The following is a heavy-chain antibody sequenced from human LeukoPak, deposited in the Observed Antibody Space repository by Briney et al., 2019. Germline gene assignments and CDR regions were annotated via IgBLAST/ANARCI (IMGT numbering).Heavy chain of an antibody. D-gene: IGHD3-3*01. CDR1: GFTFSSYG. CDR2: IWYDGSNK. Sequence: GGSLRLSCAASGFTFSSYGMHWVRQAPGKGLEWVAVIWYDGSNKYYADSVKGRFTISRNNSKNTLYLQMNSLRAEDTAVYYCAKESPHTYYDFWSGYYTSGEGGAFDIWGQGTMVTVSS. V-gene: IGHV3-30*02. CDR3: AKESPHTYYDFWSGYYTSGEGGAFDI. J-gene: IGHJ3*02.